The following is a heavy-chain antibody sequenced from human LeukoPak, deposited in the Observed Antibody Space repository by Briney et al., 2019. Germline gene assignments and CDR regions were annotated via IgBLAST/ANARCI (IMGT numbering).Heavy chain of an antibody. CDR3: AKDPIASYYGSGSYGRFDP. CDR1: GFTFSSYA. J-gene: IGHJ5*02. V-gene: IGHV3-23*01. CDR2: ISGSGGST. Sequence: RGSLRLSCAASGFTFSSYAMSWVRQAPGKGLEWVSAISGSGGSTYYADSVKGRFTNSRDNSKSTLYLQMNSLRAEDTAVYYCAKDPIASYYGSGSYGRFDPWGQGTLVTVSS. D-gene: IGHD3-10*01.